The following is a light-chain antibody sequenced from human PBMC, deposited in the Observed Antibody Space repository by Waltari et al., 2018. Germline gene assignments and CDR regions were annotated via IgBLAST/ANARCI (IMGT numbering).Light chain of an antibody. Sequence: EIVLTKSPATLSLSPGERATLPCRASQSVSNNLAWYQQKPGQAPRLLIYDVSSRATGIPARISARGAGTDFTLTISSLEPEDSAVYYCQQRTSWPPGLSFGGGTNVEIK. CDR2: DVS. V-gene: IGKV3-11*01. J-gene: IGKJ4*01. CDR1: QSVSNN. CDR3: QQRTSWPPGLS.